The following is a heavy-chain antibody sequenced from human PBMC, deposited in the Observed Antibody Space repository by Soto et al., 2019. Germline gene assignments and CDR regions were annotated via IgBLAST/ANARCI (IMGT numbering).Heavy chain of an antibody. D-gene: IGHD1-1*01. CDR2: IRSKAYGGTT. J-gene: IGHJ6*02. Sequence: LRVSCTTSGCTFGDYAMSWSRQAQGKVLEGVGVIRSKAYGGTTDYAASVKGRFTISRDDSKRIAYLQINSLKSEDTGVYYCTKHTYNRRYAYYGMDVWGQGTRVTVSS. CDR1: GCTFGDYA. CDR3: TKHTYNRRYAYYGMDV. V-gene: IGHV3-49*03.